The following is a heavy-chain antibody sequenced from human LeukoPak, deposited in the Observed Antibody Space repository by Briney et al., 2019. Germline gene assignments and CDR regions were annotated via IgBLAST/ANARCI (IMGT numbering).Heavy chain of an antibody. Sequence: SETLSLTCTVSGGSISTDTNYWAWIRQPPGKALEWIGSIFYSGITHYNRSLKSPVTISVDTSQNQFSLKLSSVTAADTAVYYCARDYYYGVDVWGQGTTVTVSS. CDR3: ARDYYYGVDV. CDR1: GGSISTDTNY. V-gene: IGHV4-39*02. CDR2: IFYSGIT. J-gene: IGHJ6*02.